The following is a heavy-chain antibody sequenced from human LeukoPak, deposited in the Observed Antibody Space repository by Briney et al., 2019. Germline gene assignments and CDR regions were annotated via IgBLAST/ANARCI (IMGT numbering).Heavy chain of an antibody. CDR2: ISGSGGST. CDR1: GFTFNNYA. V-gene: IGHV3-23*01. J-gene: IGHJ4*02. Sequence: PGGSLRLSCAASGFTFNNYAMSWVRQAPGKGLEWVSAISGSGGSTYYADSVKGRFTISRDNSKNTLYLQMNSLRAEDTAVYYCAKVPVPYSSGWAHFDYWGQGTLVTVSS. D-gene: IGHD6-19*01. CDR3: AKVPVPYSSGWAHFDY.